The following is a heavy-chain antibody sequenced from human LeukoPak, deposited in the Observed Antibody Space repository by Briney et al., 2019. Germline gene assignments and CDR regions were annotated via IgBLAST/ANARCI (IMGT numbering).Heavy chain of an antibody. CDR1: GFSLSTSGVG. Sequence: PGPTLIKPTETLTLTCTFSGFSLSTSGVGVGWIRQPPGKALEWLAFIFWDDDKRYSPSLKSRLTITKDTSRNQVVLTMTNLDPVDTATYYCAHRPHYSGSGSYSFQHWGQGTLVTVSS. V-gene: IGHV2-5*02. CDR3: AHRPHYSGSGSYSFQH. D-gene: IGHD3-10*01. J-gene: IGHJ1*01. CDR2: IFWDDDK.